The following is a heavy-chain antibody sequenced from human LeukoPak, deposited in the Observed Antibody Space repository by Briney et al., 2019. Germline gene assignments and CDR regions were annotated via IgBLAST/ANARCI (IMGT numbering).Heavy chain of an antibody. J-gene: IGHJ4*02. CDR1: GFTFSSYA. Sequence: GGSLRLSCAASGFTFSSYAMSWVRQAPGKGLEWVSAISGSGGSTYYADSVKGRFTISRDNSKNTLYLQMNSLRAEDTAVYYCAKDPYYDILTGYYNVYHYWGQGTLVTVSS. D-gene: IGHD3-9*01. CDR2: ISGSGGST. V-gene: IGHV3-23*01. CDR3: AKDPYYDILTGYYNVYHY.